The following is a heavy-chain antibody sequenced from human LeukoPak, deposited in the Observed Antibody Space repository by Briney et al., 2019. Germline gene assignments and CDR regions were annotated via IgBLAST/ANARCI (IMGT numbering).Heavy chain of an antibody. J-gene: IGHJ5*02. CDR1: GYSFTDYY. D-gene: IGHD2-21*01. CDR3: ARADRLHGGPYLIGP. V-gene: IGHV1-2*02. CDR2: INPNSGGT. Sequence: GASVKVSCKTSGYSFTDYYMHWVRQAPGQGLEWMGWINPNSGGTSSAQKSQGRVTMTRDTSITTVYMEMSWLTSDDTAIYYCARADRLHGGPYLIGPWGQGTLVTVSS.